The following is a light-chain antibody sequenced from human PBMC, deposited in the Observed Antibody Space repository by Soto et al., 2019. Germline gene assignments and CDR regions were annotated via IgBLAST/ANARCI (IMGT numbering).Light chain of an antibody. CDR3: QQYGISPVT. V-gene: IGKV3-20*01. CDR2: GAS. J-gene: IGKJ5*01. Sequence: EIVLTHSPGTLSLSPGERATLSCRASQSVSSTYLAWYQQKPGQPPRLLIYGASSRATGIPDRFSGSVSVTYFTLTITRLESEDFAVYYCQQYGISPVTFGQGTRLDMK. CDR1: QSVSSTY.